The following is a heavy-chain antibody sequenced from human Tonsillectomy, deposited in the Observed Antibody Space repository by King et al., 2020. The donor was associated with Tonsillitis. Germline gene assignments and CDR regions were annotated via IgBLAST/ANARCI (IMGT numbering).Heavy chain of an antibody. CDR2: ISWNSGSI. J-gene: IGHJ5*02. D-gene: IGHD6-13*01. Sequence: VQLVESGGGLVQPGRSLRLSCAASGFTFDDYAMHWVRQAPGKGLEWVSGISWNSGSIGYADSVKGRFTISRDNAKNSLYLQMNSLRTEDKALYYCAKSGSSSCWGWFDPWGQGTLVTVSS. CDR1: GFTFDDYA. V-gene: IGHV3-9*01. CDR3: AKSGSSSCWGWFDP.